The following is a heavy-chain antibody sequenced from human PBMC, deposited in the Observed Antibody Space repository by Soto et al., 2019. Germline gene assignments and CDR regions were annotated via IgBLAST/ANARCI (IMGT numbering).Heavy chain of an antibody. Sequence: VQLVQSGAEVKKPGSSVKVSCEASGGTFKTYTINWVRQAPGQGLEWIGQIIPMYDSADYAQSFQDRVTISADKSTNTAYIELSSLRSEDTALYYCATWRTYSGSYCFDYWGQGTLVSVSS. V-gene: IGHV1-69*06. D-gene: IGHD1-26*01. CDR2: IIPMYDSA. CDR3: ATWRTYSGSYCFDY. CDR1: GGTFKTYT. J-gene: IGHJ4*02.